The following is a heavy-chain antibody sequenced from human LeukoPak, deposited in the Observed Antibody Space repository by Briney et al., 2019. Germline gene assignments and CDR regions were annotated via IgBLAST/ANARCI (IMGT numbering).Heavy chain of an antibody. V-gene: IGHV4-59*07. CDR1: GGSISNYY. CDR2: IYYSGST. Sequence: SDTLSLTCTLAGGSISNYYGSWVRQSPGEGLEWLGYIYYSGSTSYNPSLKSRVTISVDTSKNQFSLKLTSVIPADTAVYYCARSYSFSGTYSAFYFDNWGQGALVTVSS. CDR3: ARSYSFSGTYSAFYFDN. J-gene: IGHJ4*02. D-gene: IGHD1-26*01.